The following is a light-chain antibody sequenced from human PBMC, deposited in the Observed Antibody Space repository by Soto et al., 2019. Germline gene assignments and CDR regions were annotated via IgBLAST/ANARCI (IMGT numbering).Light chain of an antibody. CDR3: QQYTDRPPWT. V-gene: IGKV3-15*01. Sequence: EIVLTQSPGTLSLSPGERATLSCRASQSVSSSYLAWYQQKPGQAPRLLIYGASARATGIPARFSGSGSGTEFTPTITSLQSDDVAVYYCQQYTDRPPWTFGQGTKVDVK. CDR2: GAS. J-gene: IGKJ1*01. CDR1: QSVSSSY.